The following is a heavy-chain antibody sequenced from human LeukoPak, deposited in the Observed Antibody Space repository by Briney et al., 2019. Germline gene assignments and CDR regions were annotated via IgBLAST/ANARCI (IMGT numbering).Heavy chain of an antibody. CDR2: ISSSSSTI. V-gene: IGHV3-48*02. CDR3: ARGQDCGGDCYWDFDY. D-gene: IGHD2-21*02. J-gene: IGHJ4*02. CDR1: GFTFRTYS. Sequence: GGSLRLSCAASGFTFRTYSMNWVRQAPGKGLEWVSYISSSSSTIQYADSVKGRFTISRDNAKNSLYLQMNSLRDEDTAVYYCARGQDCGGDCYWDFDYWGQGTLVTVSS.